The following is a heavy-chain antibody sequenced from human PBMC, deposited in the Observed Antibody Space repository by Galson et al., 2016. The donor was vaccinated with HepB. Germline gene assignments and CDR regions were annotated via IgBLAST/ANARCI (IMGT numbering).Heavy chain of an antibody. J-gene: IGHJ4*02. CDR2: IFPGDSDT. CDR1: GSIFTSNW. V-gene: IGHV5-51*01. CDR3: TRLTSIGWAD. Sequence: QSGAEVKKPGESLRISCKGSGSIFTSNWIGWVRQVPGKGLEWMGTIFPGDSDTTYRPSFQGHVTISADESISTAYLQWSSLKASDSAIYYCTRLTSIGWADWGQGTLVTVSS. D-gene: IGHD6-19*01.